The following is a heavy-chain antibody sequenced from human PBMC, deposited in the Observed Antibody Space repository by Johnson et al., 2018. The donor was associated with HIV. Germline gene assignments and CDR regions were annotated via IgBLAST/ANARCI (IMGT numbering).Heavy chain of an antibody. CDR1: GFTFSDYY. CDR2: ISSSGSTI. V-gene: IGHV3-11*01. Sequence: QVQLVESGGGVVRPGGSLRLSCAASGFTFSDYYMSWIRQAPGKGLEWVSSISSSGSTIYYADSVKGRFTISRDNAKNSLYLQMNSLRAEDTALYYCARVRTAAGFDAFDIWGQGTMVTVSS. CDR3: ARVRTAAGFDAFDI. D-gene: IGHD6-13*01. J-gene: IGHJ3*02.